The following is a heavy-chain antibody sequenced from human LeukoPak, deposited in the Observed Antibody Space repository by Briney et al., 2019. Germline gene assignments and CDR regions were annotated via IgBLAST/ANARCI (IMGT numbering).Heavy chain of an antibody. Sequence: GASVKVSCKASGYIFIDYAIQWVRQAPGQGLEWMGWINAGNGKTKYSQKFQGRVTITRDTSASTAYMELSGLRSEDTAVYYCARARWTSTVTTYYLDYWGQGTLVTVSS. CDR3: ARARWTSTVTTYYLDY. CDR2: INAGNGKT. V-gene: IGHV1-3*01. CDR1: GYIFIDYA. D-gene: IGHD4-17*01. J-gene: IGHJ4*02.